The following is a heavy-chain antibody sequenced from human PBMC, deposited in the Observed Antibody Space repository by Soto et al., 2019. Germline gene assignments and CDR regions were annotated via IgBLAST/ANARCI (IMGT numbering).Heavy chain of an antibody. D-gene: IGHD2-15*01. CDR2: INTDNGNT. Sequence: QVPLVQSGAEVKKPGDSVMVSCKASGYTFTSYGISWVRQAPGQGLEWMGWINTDNGNTNQAQNLQGRVTMSTDTSTNTASMELRSGSSDGAAVYYCAREYCSGGRCYDVDYWGQGTLVTVSS. V-gene: IGHV1-18*01. CDR1: GYTFTSYG. CDR3: AREYCSGGRCYDVDY. J-gene: IGHJ4*02.